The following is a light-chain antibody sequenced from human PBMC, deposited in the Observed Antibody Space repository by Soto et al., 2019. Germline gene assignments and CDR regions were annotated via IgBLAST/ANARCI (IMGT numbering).Light chain of an antibody. V-gene: IGKV3-20*01. CDR2: GAS. J-gene: IGKJ1*01. CDR1: QSVSSTY. Sequence: EIMLTQSPGTLSLSPGERATLSCRASQSVSSTYLIWYQQKPGQAPRLLIYGASSRATGVPDRFSGGGSGTDFTLTISRLEPEDFAVYYCHQYAYAPWTFGQGTKV. CDR3: HQYAYAPWT.